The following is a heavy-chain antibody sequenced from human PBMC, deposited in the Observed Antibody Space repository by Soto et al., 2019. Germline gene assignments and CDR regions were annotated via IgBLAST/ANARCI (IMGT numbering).Heavy chain of an antibody. J-gene: IGHJ6*02. V-gene: IGHV1-46*01. Sequence: ASGKVSCKPSGDTFSGYYVHWVRQAPGQGLEWKGVFKPTGGGSTSYAQRFQGRVTVTRDTSTSTVYMELGSLRFDATAVYFCASDYGSGVEMDVWGQGTRVTVSS. CDR1: GDTFSGYY. CDR2: FKPTGGGST. CDR3: ASDYGSGVEMDV. D-gene: IGHD3-10*01.